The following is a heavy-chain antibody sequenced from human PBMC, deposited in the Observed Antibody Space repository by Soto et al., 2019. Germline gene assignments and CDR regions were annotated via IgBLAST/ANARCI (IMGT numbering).Heavy chain of an antibody. CDR1: GFTFRSYA. CDR3: ARVFSRWYLDY. V-gene: IGHV3-30-3*01. Sequence: QVQLVESGGGVVQPGRSLRLSCAASGFTFRSYAMHWVRQAPGKGLEWVAVISYDGSNKYYADSVKGRFTISRDNSKNTLYLQMNSLRAEDTAVYYCARVFSRWYLDYWGQGTLVTVSS. CDR2: ISYDGSNK. D-gene: IGHD2-15*01. J-gene: IGHJ4*02.